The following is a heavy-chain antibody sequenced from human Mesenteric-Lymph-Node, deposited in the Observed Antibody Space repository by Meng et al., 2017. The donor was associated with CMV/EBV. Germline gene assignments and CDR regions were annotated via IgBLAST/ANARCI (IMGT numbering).Heavy chain of an antibody. CDR2: IYYSGST. Sequence: SETLSLTCTVSGGSISSYYWSWIRQPPGKGLEWIGYIYYSGSTNYNPSLKSRVTISVDTSKNQFSLKLSSVTAADTAVYYCASWWEDNFDYWGQGTLVTVSS. CDR1: GGSISSYY. D-gene: IGHD1-26*01. J-gene: IGHJ4*02. V-gene: IGHV4-59*01. CDR3: ASWWEDNFDY.